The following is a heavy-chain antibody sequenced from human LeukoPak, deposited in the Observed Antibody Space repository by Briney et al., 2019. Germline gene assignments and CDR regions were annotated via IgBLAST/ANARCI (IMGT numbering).Heavy chain of an antibody. CDR3: ASGGLAYYWFDY. V-gene: IGHV3-74*01. CDR2: INVDGSST. Sequence: PGGSLTLSCAASGFTFNTYWVHWVRQAPGKGLMWVSRINVDGSSTTYADPVKGRFTISRDNAKNTLYLQMNSLRAEDTAVYYCASGGLAYYWFDYWGQGTLVTVSS. CDR1: GFTFNTYW. J-gene: IGHJ4*02. D-gene: IGHD1-26*01.